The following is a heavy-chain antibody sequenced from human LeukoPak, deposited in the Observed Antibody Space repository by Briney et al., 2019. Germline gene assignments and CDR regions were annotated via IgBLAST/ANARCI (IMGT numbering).Heavy chain of an antibody. CDR3: ARDQGYSFDI. J-gene: IGHJ3*02. CDR1: GGSISSSSYY. D-gene: IGHD6-13*01. V-gene: IGHV4-39*02. Sequence: RASETLSLTCTVSGGSISSSSYYWGWIRQSPGKGLEWIGSIYYSGSTYYNPSLKSRVTISVDTSKNQFSLKLSSVTAADTAVYYCARDQGYSFDIWGQGTMVTVSS. CDR2: IYYSGST.